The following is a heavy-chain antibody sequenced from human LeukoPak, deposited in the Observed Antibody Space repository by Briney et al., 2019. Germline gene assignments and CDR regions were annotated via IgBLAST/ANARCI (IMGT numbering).Heavy chain of an antibody. CDR1: GYTFTSYD. Sequence: ASVTVSCTASGYTFTSYDINWVRQAPGQGLEWMGWMNPDSGNTGYAQKFQGRVTMTRNTSISTAYMELSSLRSEDTAVYYCHSRGRDGYNRYYFDYWGQGTLVTVSS. CDR3: HSRGRDGYNRYYFDY. J-gene: IGHJ4*02. D-gene: IGHD5-24*01. CDR2: MNPDSGNT. V-gene: IGHV1-8*01.